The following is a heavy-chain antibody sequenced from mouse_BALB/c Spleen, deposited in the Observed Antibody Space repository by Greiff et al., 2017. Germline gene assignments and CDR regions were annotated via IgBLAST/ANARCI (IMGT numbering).Heavy chain of an antibody. CDR1: GFTFTDYY. J-gene: IGHJ4*01. Sequence: EVQGVESGGGLVQPGGSLRLSCATSGFTFTDYYMSWVRQPPGKALEWLGFIRNKANGYTTEYSASVKGRFTISRDNSQSILYLQMNTLRAEDSATYYCARDGGLRRGAMDYWGQGTSVTVSS. V-gene: IGHV7-3*02. CDR2: IRNKANGYTT. CDR3: ARDGGLRRGAMDY. D-gene: IGHD2-4*01.